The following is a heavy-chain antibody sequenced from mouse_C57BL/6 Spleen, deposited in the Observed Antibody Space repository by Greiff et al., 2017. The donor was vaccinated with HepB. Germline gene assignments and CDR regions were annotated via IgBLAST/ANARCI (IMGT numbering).Heavy chain of an antibody. V-gene: IGHV1-81*01. CDR3: ARYYYGSTPYYFDY. Sequence: QVQLQQSGAELARPGASVKLSCKASGYTFTSYGISWVKQRTGQGLEWIGEIYPRSGNTYYNEKFKGKATLTADKSSITAYMELRSLTSEDSAVYFCARYYYGSTPYYFDYWGQGTTLTVSS. CDR2: IYPRSGNT. D-gene: IGHD1-1*01. J-gene: IGHJ2*01. CDR1: GYTFTSYG.